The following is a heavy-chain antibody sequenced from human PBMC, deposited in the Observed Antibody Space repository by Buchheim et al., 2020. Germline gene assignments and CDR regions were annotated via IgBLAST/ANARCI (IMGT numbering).Heavy chain of an antibody. D-gene: IGHD4-17*01. Sequence: EVQLVESEGGLVQPGGSLRLSCAASGFIFSSNWMHWVRQAPGKGLVWVSRINSDGSSVFYADSVKGRFTISRDNAKNALYLQMNSLRAEDTAVYYCARGGDDYGDYYGLDVWGQGTT. J-gene: IGHJ6*01. V-gene: IGHV3-74*01. CDR3: ARGGDDYGDYYGLDV. CDR2: INSDGSSV. CDR1: GFIFSSNW.